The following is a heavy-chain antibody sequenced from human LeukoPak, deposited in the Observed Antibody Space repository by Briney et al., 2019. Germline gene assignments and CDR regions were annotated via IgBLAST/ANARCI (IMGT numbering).Heavy chain of an antibody. CDR3: VRHVYSSGWYFDD. D-gene: IGHD6-19*01. V-gene: IGHV4-39*01. Sequence: SETLSLTXPVSGGSISSSTNYWGWIRQPPGKGLEWIGSIYYSGSTYFNPSLKSRVTISVDTSKNQFSLKLSSVTAADTAVYYCVRHVYSSGWYFDDWGQGTLVTVSS. CDR2: IYYSGST. J-gene: IGHJ4*02. CDR1: GGSISSSTNY.